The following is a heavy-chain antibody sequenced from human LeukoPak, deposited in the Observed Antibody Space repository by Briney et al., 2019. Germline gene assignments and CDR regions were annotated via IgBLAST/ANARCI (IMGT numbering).Heavy chain of an antibody. Sequence: PGGSLRLSCAASGFTFSSYSMNWVRQAPGKGLEWVSSISSSSSYIYYADSVKGRFTISRDNAKNSLYLQMNSLRAEDTAIYYCAKDGYGSGGRWFDPWGQGTLVTVSS. J-gene: IGHJ5*02. D-gene: IGHD3-10*01. V-gene: IGHV3-21*04. CDR3: AKDGYGSGGRWFDP. CDR1: GFTFSSYS. CDR2: ISSSSSYI.